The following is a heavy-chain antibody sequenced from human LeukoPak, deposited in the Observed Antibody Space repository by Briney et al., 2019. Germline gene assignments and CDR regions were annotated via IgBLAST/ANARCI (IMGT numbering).Heavy chain of an antibody. J-gene: IGHJ5*02. Sequence: SETLSLTCAVYGGSFSGYYWSWIRQPPGKGLDWIGEINHSGSTNYNPSFKSRVTISVDTSKNQFSLKLSSVSAADTAVYYCARRHIVVAPAAIRRGINWFHPWGQGTLVSVSS. CDR2: INHSGST. CDR3: ARRHIVVAPAAIRRGINWFHP. D-gene: IGHD2-2*01. V-gene: IGHV4-34*01. CDR1: GGSFSGYY.